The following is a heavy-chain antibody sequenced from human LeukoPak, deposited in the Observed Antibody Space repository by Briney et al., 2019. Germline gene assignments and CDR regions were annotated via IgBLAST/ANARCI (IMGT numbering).Heavy chain of an antibody. J-gene: IGHJ3*02. CDR1: GFTFSSYA. V-gene: IGHV3-23*01. Sequence: GGSLRLSCAASGFTFSSYAMSWVRQAPGKGLDWVSAISGSGGSTYYTDSVKGRFTISRDNAKNTLYLQMNSLRAEDTAMYYCARVSGSRNYYFGAFDIWGQGTMVTVSS. CDR2: ISGSGGST. CDR3: ARVSGSRNYYFGAFDI. D-gene: IGHD3-10*01.